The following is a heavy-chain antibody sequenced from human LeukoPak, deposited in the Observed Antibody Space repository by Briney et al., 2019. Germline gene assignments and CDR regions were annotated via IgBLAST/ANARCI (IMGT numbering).Heavy chain of an antibody. D-gene: IGHD6-13*01. CDR2: ISSSSYI. CDR1: GFTFSSYS. J-gene: IGHJ4*02. V-gene: IGHV3-21*01. Sequence: PGGSLRLSCAASGFTFSSYSMNWVRQAPGKGLEWVSSISSSSYIYYADSVKGRFTISRDNAKNSLYLQMNSLRAEDTAVYYCARAIAAAGFDYWGQGTLVTVSS. CDR3: ARAIAAAGFDY.